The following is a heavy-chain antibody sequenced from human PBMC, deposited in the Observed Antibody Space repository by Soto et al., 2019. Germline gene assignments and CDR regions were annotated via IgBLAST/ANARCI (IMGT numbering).Heavy chain of an antibody. CDR2: IYYTGNT. D-gene: IGHD5-12*01. CDR3: ARYDAESGSNKLDP. V-gene: IGHV4-61*01. J-gene: IGHJ5*02. CDR1: GGSVSSRSHF. Sequence: QVQLQESGPGVVKPSDTLSVTCTVSGGSVSSRSHFWSWIRQPPAGGLQWIGYIYYTGNTNYSPSLKSRATLSVDTSRNQFSLRLTSVTAADTAIYYCARYDAESGSNKLDPWGQGTLVTVSS.